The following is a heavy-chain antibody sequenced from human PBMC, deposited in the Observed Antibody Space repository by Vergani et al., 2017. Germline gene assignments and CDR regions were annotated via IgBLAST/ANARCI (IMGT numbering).Heavy chain of an antibody. CDR1: GFTFSSYA. Sequence: EVQLLESGGGLVQPGGSLRLSCAASGFTFSSYAMSWVRQAPGKGLEWVSAISGSGGSTYYADSVKGRFTISRDNSNNTLYLQMNSLRAEDTAIYYCVKEKIDLCSYFLDSWGHGILVTVSS. V-gene: IGHV3-23*01. CDR3: VKEKIDLCSYFLDS. J-gene: IGHJ5*01. CDR2: ISGSGGST. D-gene: IGHD2/OR15-2a*01.